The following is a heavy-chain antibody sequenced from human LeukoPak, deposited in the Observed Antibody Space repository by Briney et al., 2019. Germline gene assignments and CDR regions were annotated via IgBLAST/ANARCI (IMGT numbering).Heavy chain of an antibody. D-gene: IGHD2-2*02. CDR3: AARDCSSSSCYRFDY. V-gene: IGHV3-23*01. Sequence: GGSLRLSCAASGFTFSSNAMKWVRQAPGKGLEWVSAISASGGSTYYTDSVKGRFTISRDNSKNTLYLQLNSLRAEDTAVYYCAARDCSSSSCYRFDYWGQGTLITVSS. CDR1: GFTFSSNA. CDR2: ISASGGST. J-gene: IGHJ4*02.